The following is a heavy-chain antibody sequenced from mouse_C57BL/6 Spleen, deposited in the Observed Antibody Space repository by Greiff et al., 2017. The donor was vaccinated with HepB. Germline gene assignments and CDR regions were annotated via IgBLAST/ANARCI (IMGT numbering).Heavy chain of an antibody. CDR1: GYAFSSSW. D-gene: IGHD4-1*02. J-gene: IGHJ3*01. CDR2: IYPGDGDT. V-gene: IGHV1-82*01. CDR3: ANQLGLAY. Sequence: VQLQQSGPELVKPGASVKISCKASGYAFSSSWMNWVKQRPGKGLEWIGRIYPGDGDTNYNGKFKGKATLTADKSSSTAYMQLSSLTSEDSAVYFCANQLGLAYWGQGTLVTVSA.